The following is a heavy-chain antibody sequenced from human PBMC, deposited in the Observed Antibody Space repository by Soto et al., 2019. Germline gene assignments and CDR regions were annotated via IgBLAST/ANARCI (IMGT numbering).Heavy chain of an antibody. CDR3: ASEYCSGGCCYYYGMDV. CDR1: GFTFSSYG. D-gene: IGHD2-15*01. J-gene: IGHJ6*02. V-gene: IGHV3-33*01. Sequence: QVQLVESGGGVVQPGRSLRLSCAASGFTFSSYGMHWVRQAPGKGLEWVAVIWYDGSNKYYADSVKGRFTISRDNSKNTLYLQTNSLRAEDTAVYYCASEYCSGGCCYYYGMDVWGQGTTVTVSS. CDR2: IWYDGSNK.